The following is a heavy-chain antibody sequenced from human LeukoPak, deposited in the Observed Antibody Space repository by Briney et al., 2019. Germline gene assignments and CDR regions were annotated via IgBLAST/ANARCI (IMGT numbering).Heavy chain of an antibody. Sequence: GGSLKLSCAASGFTFSNYGMHWVRQAPGKGLEWVALIWYDGSNKYYADSVRGRFTISRDNSKNTLYLQMKSLRVEDTAVYYCARAGVGAIYYFDYWGQGTLVTVSS. CDR2: IWYDGSNK. D-gene: IGHD1-26*01. CDR3: ARAGVGAIYYFDY. V-gene: IGHV3-33*01. CDR1: GFTFSNYG. J-gene: IGHJ4*02.